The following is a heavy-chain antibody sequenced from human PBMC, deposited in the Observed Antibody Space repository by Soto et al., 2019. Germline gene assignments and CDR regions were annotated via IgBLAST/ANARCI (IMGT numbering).Heavy chain of an antibody. CDR2: ISYDGSNK. CDR1: GFTFSSYG. D-gene: IGHD2-15*01. V-gene: IGHV3-30*18. J-gene: IGHJ6*03. CDR3: AKTYYCSGGSCSRTYYYYMDV. Sequence: GGSLRLSCAASGFTFSSYGMHWVRQAPGKGLEWVAVISYDGSNKYYADSVKGRFTISRDNSKNTLYLQMNSLRAEDTAVYYCAKTYYCSGGSCSRTYYYYMDVWGKGTTVTVSS.